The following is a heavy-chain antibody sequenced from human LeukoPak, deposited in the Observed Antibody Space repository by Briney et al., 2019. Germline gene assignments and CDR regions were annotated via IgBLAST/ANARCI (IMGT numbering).Heavy chain of an antibody. J-gene: IGHJ6*03. CDR3: TRGSIAYYYMDV. Sequence: SETLSLTCTVSGGSISSYYWSWIRQPPGKGLEWIGNIYYSGSTNYNPSLKSRVTISADTSKNQFSLKLSSVTAADTAVYYCTRGSIAYYYMDVWGKGTTVTISS. V-gene: IGHV4-59*01. D-gene: IGHD3-22*01. CDR1: GGSISSYY. CDR2: IYYSGST.